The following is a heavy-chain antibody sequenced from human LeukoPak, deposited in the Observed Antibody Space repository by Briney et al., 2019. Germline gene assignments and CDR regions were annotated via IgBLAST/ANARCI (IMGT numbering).Heavy chain of an antibody. J-gene: IGHJ4*02. CDR2: ISYGGSNE. D-gene: IGHD3-10*01. V-gene: IGHV3-30-3*01. CDR1: GFTFSSYW. CDR3: ARVGYYASGPFSCFDY. Sequence: GGSLRLSCAASGFTFSSYWMHWVRQAPGKGLEWVAVISYGGSNEYYADSVKGRFTISRDNSKNTLYLQMNSLSVEDTAVYYCARVGYYASGPFSCFDYWGQGTLVTVSS.